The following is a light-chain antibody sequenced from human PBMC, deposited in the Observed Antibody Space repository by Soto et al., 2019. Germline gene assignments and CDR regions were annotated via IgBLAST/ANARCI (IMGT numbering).Light chain of an antibody. CDR1: QSLLHSNGYNY. Sequence: DIVMTQSPLSLPVTPGEPASISCRSSQSLLHSNGYNYLDWYLQKPGQSPQLLIYLGSNRASGDPDRFSGSGSGTYFTLKISRVEAEDVGVYYCMQALQTRTFGQGTKVEIK. CDR2: LGS. J-gene: IGKJ1*01. V-gene: IGKV2-28*01. CDR3: MQALQTRT.